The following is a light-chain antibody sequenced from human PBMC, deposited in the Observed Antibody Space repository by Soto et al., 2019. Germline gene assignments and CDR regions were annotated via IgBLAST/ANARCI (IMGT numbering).Light chain of an antibody. CDR3: QQYYSYPRT. Sequence: AIRMAQSPSSLSASTGDRVTVTCRASQGISSYLAWYQQKPGKAPKLLIYAASTLQSGVSSRFSGSGSGTDFTLTISCLQSEDFATYYCQQYYSYPRTFGQGTKWIS. J-gene: IGKJ1*01. V-gene: IGKV1-8*01. CDR2: AAS. CDR1: QGISSY.